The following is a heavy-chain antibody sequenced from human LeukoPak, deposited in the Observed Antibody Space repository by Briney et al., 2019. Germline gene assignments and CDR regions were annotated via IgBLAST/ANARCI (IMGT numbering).Heavy chain of an antibody. CDR1: GFTFSSYE. CDR3: ASGGWYDAFDI. J-gene: IGHJ3*02. V-gene: IGHV3-48*03. D-gene: IGHD6-19*01. Sequence: GGSLRLSCAASGFTFSSYEMNWVRQAPGKGLEWVSYISSGSTIYYADPVKGRFTISRDNAKNSLYLQMNSLRAEDTAVYYCASGGWYDAFDIWGQGTMVTVPS. CDR2: ISSGSTI.